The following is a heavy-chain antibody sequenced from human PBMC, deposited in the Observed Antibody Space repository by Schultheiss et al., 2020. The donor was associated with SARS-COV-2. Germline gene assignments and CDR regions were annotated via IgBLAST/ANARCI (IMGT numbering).Heavy chain of an antibody. V-gene: IGHV4-4*07. CDR3: ARLQPRVPAAIEA. J-gene: IGHJ4*02. D-gene: IGHD2-2*01. Sequence: SETLSLTCTVSGGSISSYYWSWIRQPAGKGLEWIGRIYTSGSTNYNPSLKSRVTISVDTSKNQFSLKLSSVTAADTAVYYCARLQPRVPAAIEAWGQGTLVTVSS. CDR1: GGSISSYY. CDR2: IYTSGST.